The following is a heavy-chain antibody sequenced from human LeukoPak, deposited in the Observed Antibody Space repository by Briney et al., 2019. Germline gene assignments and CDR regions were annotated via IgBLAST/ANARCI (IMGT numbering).Heavy chain of an antibody. Sequence: SVTVSCKASGGTFSSYAISWVRQAPGQGLEWMGGIIPIFGTANYAQKFQGRVTITVDESTSTAYMELSSLRSEDTAVYYCASGPGTPKGIDYWGQGTLVTVSS. V-gene: IGHV1-69*13. J-gene: IGHJ4*02. CDR2: IIPIFGTA. CDR3: ASGPGTPKGIDY. CDR1: GGTFSSYA. D-gene: IGHD1-26*01.